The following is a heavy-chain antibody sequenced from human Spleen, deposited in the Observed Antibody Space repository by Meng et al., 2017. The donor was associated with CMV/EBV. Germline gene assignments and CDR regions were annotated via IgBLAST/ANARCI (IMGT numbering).Heavy chain of an antibody. CDR2: ISTTSTYI. CDR1: VFTFSRFE. Sequence: GESLKISCAASVFTFSRFEIHWVRQAPGKGLEWVSSISTTSTYIYYSDSVKGRFTISRDNAKNSMYLQVNSLRVEDTAVYYCAGFGVAITNGLDVWGQGTTVTVSS. V-gene: IGHV3-21*01. CDR3: AGFGVAITNGLDV. D-gene: IGHD3-3*01. J-gene: IGHJ6*02.